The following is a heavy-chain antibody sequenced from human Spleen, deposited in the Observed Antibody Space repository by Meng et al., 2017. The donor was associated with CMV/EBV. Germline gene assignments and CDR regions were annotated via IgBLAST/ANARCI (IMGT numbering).Heavy chain of an antibody. CDR2: ITSRSSFI. V-gene: IGHV3-21*01. CDR3: VREGERLAFFDL. Sequence: LSLTCAASGFTFETFGVSWVRQAPGKGLEWVSSITSRSSFIYYADSVRGRFTISRDNAKNSLFLELNNLRAEDTAVYYCVREGERLAFFDLWGRGTLVTVSS. D-gene: IGHD6-25*01. J-gene: IGHJ2*01. CDR1: GFTFETFG.